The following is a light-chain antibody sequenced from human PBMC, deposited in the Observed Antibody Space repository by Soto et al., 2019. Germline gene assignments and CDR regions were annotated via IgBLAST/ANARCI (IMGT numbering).Light chain of an antibody. J-gene: IGKJ1*01. V-gene: IGKV1-5*03. CDR3: QHYNSYSEA. CDR2: KAS. CDR1: QTISSW. Sequence: DIQMTQSPSTLSGSVGVRVTNTCRASQTISSWLAWYQQKPGKAPKLLIYKASTLKSGVPSRISGSGSGTEYTLTISSLQPDDLATYYCQHYNSYSEAFGQGTKVELK.